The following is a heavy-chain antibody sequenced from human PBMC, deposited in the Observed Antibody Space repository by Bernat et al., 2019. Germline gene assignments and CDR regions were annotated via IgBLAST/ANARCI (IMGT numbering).Heavy chain of an antibody. CDR3: ARSRGLTVQGGPYNWFDP. Sequence: QVQLVQSGAEVKKPGASVKVSCKASGYTFTSYAMHWVRQAPGQRLEWMGWINAGNGNTKYSQKFQGRVTITRDTSASTAYMELSSLRSEDTAVYYCARSRGLTVQGGPYNWFDPWGQGTLVTVSA. V-gene: IGHV1-3*01. J-gene: IGHJ5*02. CDR2: INAGNGNT. D-gene: IGHD3-10*01. CDR1: GYTFTSYA.